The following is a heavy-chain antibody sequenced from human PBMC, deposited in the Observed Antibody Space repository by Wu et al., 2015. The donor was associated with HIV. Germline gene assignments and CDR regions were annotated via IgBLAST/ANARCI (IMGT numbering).Heavy chain of an antibody. Sequence: QVQLVQSGAEVKKPESSVKVSCKASGGTFSSYTINWVRQAPGQGLEWMGGIIPIFGTANYAQKFQGRVTITADESTSTAYMELSSLNSEDTAVYYCARGLRVRVYYGMDVWGQGTTVTVSS. J-gene: IGHJ6*02. V-gene: IGHV1-69*12. CDR3: ARGLRVRVYYGMDV. CDR2: IIPIFGTA. CDR1: GGTFSSYT. D-gene: IGHD2-15*01.